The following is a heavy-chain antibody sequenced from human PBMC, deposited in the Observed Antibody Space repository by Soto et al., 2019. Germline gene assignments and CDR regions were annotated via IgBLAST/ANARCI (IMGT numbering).Heavy chain of an antibody. CDR3: ARQQGSGSFDP. V-gene: IGHV1-3*01. J-gene: IGHJ5*02. Sequence: GASVKVSCKASGYTFTSYAMHWVRQAPGQRLEWMGWINAGNGNTKYSQKFQGRVTITRDTSTSTAYMELWSLRSDDTAVYYCARQQGSGSFDPWGQGTLVTVSS. D-gene: IGHD6-19*01. CDR2: INAGNGNT. CDR1: GYTFTSYA.